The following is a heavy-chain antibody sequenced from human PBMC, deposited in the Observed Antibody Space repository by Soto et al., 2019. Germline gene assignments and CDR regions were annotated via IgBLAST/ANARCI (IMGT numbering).Heavy chain of an antibody. CDR3: ARKDSKYYYGLDV. CDR2: IYPGDSDT. D-gene: IGHD2-15*01. CDR1: GYSFTSYL. Sequence: PGESLKISCKGSGYSFTSYLICWVRQMPVKGLEWMGVIYPGDSDTRYSPSFQGQVTISADKSISTAYVQWSSLKASDTAMYYCARKDSKYYYGLDVFGQGTTVTVSS. J-gene: IGHJ6*02. V-gene: IGHV5-51*01.